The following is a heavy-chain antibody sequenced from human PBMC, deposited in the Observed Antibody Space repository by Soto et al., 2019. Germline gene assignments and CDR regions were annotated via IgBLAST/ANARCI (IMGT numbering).Heavy chain of an antibody. CDR3: AREATRISMDRGFPDY. CDR1: GESFSGYY. CDR2: IINSGTT. Sequence: SETLSLTCVVYGESFSGYYWSWIRQPPGQGLEWIGGIINSGTTNYNPSLKSRVTMSVDTSKNQFSLNLNSVTPEDTAVYYCAREATRISMDRGFPDYWGQGTLVTVSS. D-gene: IGHD3-10*01. J-gene: IGHJ4*02. V-gene: IGHV4-34*12.